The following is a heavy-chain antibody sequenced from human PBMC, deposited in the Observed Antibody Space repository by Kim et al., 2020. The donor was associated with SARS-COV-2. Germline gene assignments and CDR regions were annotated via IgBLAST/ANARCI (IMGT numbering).Heavy chain of an antibody. V-gene: IGHV1-69*13. D-gene: IGHD3-10*01. CDR1: GGTFSSYA. CDR2: IIPIFGTA. J-gene: IGHJ4*02. CDR3: ARDSGKLKHRGWGSEGGWGVDY. Sequence: SVKVSCKASGGTFSSYAISWVRQAPGQGLEWMGGIIPIFGTANYAQKFQGRVTITADESTSTAYMELSSLRSEDTAVYYCARDSGKLKHRGWGSEGGWGVDYWGQGTLVTVSS.